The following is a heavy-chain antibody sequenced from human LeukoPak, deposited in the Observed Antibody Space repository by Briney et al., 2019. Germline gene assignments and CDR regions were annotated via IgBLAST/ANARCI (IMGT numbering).Heavy chain of an antibody. J-gene: IGHJ6*04. CDR3: ARDPQGGGRYSGYVYYGMDV. D-gene: IGHD5-12*01. CDR1: GFTFSSYW. V-gene: IGHV3-7*03. CDR2: IKQDGSEK. Sequence: GGSLRLSCAASGFTFSSYWMSWVRQAPGKGLEWVANIKQDGSEKYYVDSVQGRFTISRDNAKNSLYLQINSLRAEDTAVYYCARDPQGGGRYSGYVYYGMDVWGKGTTVTVSS.